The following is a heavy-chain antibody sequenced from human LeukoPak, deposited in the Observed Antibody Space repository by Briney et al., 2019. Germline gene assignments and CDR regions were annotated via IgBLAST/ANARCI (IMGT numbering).Heavy chain of an antibody. J-gene: IGHJ6*03. CDR2: INHSGST. CDR3: AIDDYYGSGSPHMDV. D-gene: IGHD3-10*01. CDR1: GGSFSGYY. Sequence: SETLSLTCAVYGGSFSGYYWSWIRQPPGKGLEWIGEINHSGSTNYNPSLKSRVTISVDTSKNQFSLKLSSVTAADTAVYYCAIDDYYGSGSPHMDVWGKGTTVTISS. V-gene: IGHV4-34*01.